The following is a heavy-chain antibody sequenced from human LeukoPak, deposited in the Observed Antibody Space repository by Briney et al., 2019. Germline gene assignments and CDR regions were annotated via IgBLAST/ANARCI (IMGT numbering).Heavy chain of an antibody. D-gene: IGHD4-17*01. J-gene: IGHJ4*02. CDR3: ARDNHRTRDYGDYVDY. CDR1: GFTFDDYA. CDR2: ISWNSGSI. Sequence: GGSLRLSCAASGFTFDDYAMHWVRQAPGKGLEWVSGISWNSGSIGYADSVKGRFTISRDNAKNSLYLQMNSLRAEDTAVYYCARDNHRTRDYGDYVDYWGQGTLVTVSS. V-gene: IGHV3-9*01.